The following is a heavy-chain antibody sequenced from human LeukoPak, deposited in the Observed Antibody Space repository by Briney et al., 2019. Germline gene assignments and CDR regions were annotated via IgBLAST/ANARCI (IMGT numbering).Heavy chain of an antibody. Sequence: PGGSLRLSCAASGFTFSSYAMSWVRQAPGKGLEWVSAISGSGGSTYYADSVKGRFTIPRDNSKNTLYLQMNSLRAEDTAVYYCAKSGYSGSWYYYYYMDVWGKGTTVTVSS. J-gene: IGHJ6*03. CDR1: GFTFSSYA. CDR3: AKSGYSGSWYYYYYMDV. CDR2: ISGSGGST. V-gene: IGHV3-23*01. D-gene: IGHD5-12*01.